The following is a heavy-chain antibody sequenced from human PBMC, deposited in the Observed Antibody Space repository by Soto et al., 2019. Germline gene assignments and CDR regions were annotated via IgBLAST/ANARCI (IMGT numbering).Heavy chain of an antibody. CDR1: GGSISSYY. CDR3: AREGGHRDFDY. CDR2: IYHSGST. D-gene: IGHD1-26*01. J-gene: IGHJ4*02. Sequence: SETLSLTCTVSGGSISSYYWSWIRQPPGKGLEWIGYIYHSGSTDYNPSLKSRVTISVATSKNQFSLKLSSVTAADTAVYYCAREGGHRDFDYWGQGTLVTVSS. V-gene: IGHV4-59*01.